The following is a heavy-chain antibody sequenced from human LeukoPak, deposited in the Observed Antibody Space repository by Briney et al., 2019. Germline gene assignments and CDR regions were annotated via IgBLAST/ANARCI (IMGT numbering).Heavy chain of an antibody. J-gene: IGHJ4*02. V-gene: IGHV5-51*01. Sequence: PGESLKISCKGSGYSFTNYWIGWVRQMPAKSLEWMGIIYPGDSDTRYGPSFQGQVTISADKSIRTAYLQWSSLKASDTAMYYCARLLGSSWYVPFDYWGQGTLVTVAS. CDR2: IYPGDSDT. CDR1: GYSFTNYW. CDR3: ARLLGSSWYVPFDY. D-gene: IGHD6-13*01.